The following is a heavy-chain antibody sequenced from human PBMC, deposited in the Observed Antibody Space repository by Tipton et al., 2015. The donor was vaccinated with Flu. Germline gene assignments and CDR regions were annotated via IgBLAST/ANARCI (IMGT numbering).Heavy chain of an antibody. CDR3: ARDKTNVLRYFEAGMDV. D-gene: IGHD3-9*01. CDR1: GFTLTDYY. J-gene: IGHJ6*02. CDR2: ISSSGIPI. V-gene: IGHV3-11*01. Sequence: GSLRLSCAASGFTLTDYYMSWIRQAPGKGLERVSLISSSGIPIYYADSVKGRFTISRDSAKNSLYLQMNSLRAEDTAVYYCARDKTNVLRYFEAGMDVWGQGTTVTVSS.